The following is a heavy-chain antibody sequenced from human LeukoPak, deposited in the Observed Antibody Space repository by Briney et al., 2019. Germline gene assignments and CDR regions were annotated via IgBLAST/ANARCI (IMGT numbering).Heavy chain of an antibody. J-gene: IGHJ6*04. V-gene: IGHV3-23*01. D-gene: IGHD3-10*01. CDR1: GFTFSSYA. Sequence: GGSLRLSCAASGFTFSSYAMSWVRQAPGKGLEWVSAISGSGGSTYYADSAKGRFTISRDNSKNTLYLQMNSLRAEDTAVYYCAKEIQFGELYYYYYGMDVWGKGTTVTVSS. CDR2: ISGSGGST. CDR3: AKEIQFGELYYYYYGMDV.